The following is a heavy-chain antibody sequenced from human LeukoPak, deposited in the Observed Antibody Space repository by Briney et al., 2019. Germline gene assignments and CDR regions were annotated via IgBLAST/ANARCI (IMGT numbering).Heavy chain of an antibody. CDR1: GFTFSSYA. J-gene: IGHJ4*02. CDR2: ISGSGGST. V-gene: IGHV3-23*01. Sequence: GGSLRLSCAAYGFTFSSYAMSLVRQAPGKGLEWVSAISGSGGSTYYADSVKGRFTISRDNSKNTLYLQMNSLRAEDTAVYYCAKDVSGWYYFDYWGQGTLVTVSS. D-gene: IGHD6-19*01. CDR3: AKDVSGWYYFDY.